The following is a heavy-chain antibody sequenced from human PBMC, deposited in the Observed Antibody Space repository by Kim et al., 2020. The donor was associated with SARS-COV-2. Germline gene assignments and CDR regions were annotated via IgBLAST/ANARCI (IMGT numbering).Heavy chain of an antibody. Sequence: GGSLRLSCAVSGFTFSSSWMNWVRQAPGKRLEWVASIKEDGSVKHYVDSLKGRFTISRDNAKNSLYLQMNNLRAEDTAVYYCANDALDIWGQGTMVTVSS. CDR3: ANDALDI. CDR2: IKEDGSVK. V-gene: IGHV3-7*03. CDR1: GFTFSSSW. J-gene: IGHJ3*02.